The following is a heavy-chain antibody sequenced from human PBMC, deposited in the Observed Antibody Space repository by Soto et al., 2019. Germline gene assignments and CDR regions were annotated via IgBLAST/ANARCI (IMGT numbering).Heavy chain of an antibody. Sequence: EVQLLESGGRLVQPGGSLRLSCAASGFIFSSYGMSWVRQAPGKGLEWVSGISGSGGSTYYADSVKGRFTISRDNSKNTLYLQMSSLEAEYTAVYYCAKFNEVRLQVVPPLDFWGQVILVTVSS. CDR3: AKFNEVRLQVVPPLDF. CDR2: ISGSGGST. V-gene: IGHV3-23*01. J-gene: IGHJ4*02. CDR1: GFIFSSYG. D-gene: IGHD2-8*02.